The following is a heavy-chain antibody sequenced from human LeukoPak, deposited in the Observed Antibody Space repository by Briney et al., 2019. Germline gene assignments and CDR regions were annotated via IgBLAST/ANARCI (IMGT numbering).Heavy chain of an antibody. CDR1: GYTFTDYY. D-gene: IGHD3-3*01. CDR2: INPNSGGT. J-gene: IGHJ4*02. CDR3: ARGRRADFGVVIMFVY. V-gene: IGHV1-2*02. Sequence: ASVKVSCKASGYTFTDYYMHWVRQAPGQGLEGMGWINPNSGGTNYAQKFQGRVTMTRDTSISTAYMELSRLRSDDTAVYYCARGRRADFGVVIMFVYWGQGTLVTVSS.